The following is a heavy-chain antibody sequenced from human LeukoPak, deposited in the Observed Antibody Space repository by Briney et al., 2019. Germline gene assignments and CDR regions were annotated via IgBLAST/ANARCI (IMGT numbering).Heavy chain of an antibody. V-gene: IGHV1-2*02. CDR3: ERGQRVHILATKTSWPLDY. D-gene: IGHD5-12*01. CDR1: GYSFSDYY. CDR2: IDPMAWMNPDNGDR. J-gene: IGHJ4*02. Sequence: ASVKVSCKTSGYSFSDYYIHWVRQAPGQRFEWMGWIDPMAWMNPDNGDRKYAQKFQGRVTMTWDTSIMTAYLDLSSLRFDDTAIYNCERGQRVHILATKTSWPLDYWGQGALVTVSS.